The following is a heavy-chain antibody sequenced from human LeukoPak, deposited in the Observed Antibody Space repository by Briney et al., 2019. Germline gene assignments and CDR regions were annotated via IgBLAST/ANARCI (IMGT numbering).Heavy chain of an antibody. CDR1: GFTFSSYG. CDR2: ISGSGGST. D-gene: IGHD3-10*01. Sequence: PGGSLRLSCAASGFTFSSYGMSWVRQAPGKGLEWVSAISGSGGSTYYADSVKGRFTISRDNSKNTLYLQMNSLRAEDTAVYYCAKDFRSLLWFGELLVGWFDPWGQGTLVTVSS. CDR3: AKDFRSLLWFGELLVGWFDP. J-gene: IGHJ5*02. V-gene: IGHV3-23*01.